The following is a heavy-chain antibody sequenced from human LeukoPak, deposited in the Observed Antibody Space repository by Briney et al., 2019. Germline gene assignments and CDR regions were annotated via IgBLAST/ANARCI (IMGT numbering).Heavy chain of an antibody. CDR1: GGPISTTDDY. CDR2: IHYSGST. J-gene: IGHJ4*02. Sequence: SETLSLTCTVSGGPISTTDDYWGWIRQPPGKGLEWIGYIHYSGSTNYNPSLKSRVTISVDTSKNQFSLKLSSVTAADTAVYYCARGQEVRGGLDYWGQGTLVTVSS. V-gene: IGHV4-61*08. D-gene: IGHD3-10*01. CDR3: ARGQEVRGGLDY.